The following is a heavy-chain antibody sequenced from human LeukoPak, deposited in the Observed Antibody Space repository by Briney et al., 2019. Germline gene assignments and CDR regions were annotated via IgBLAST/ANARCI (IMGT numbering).Heavy chain of an antibody. CDR3: ARRYYGSGSYGWFDP. Sequence: GGSLRLSCAASGFTFSSYGMHWVRQAPGKGLEWVAVISYDGSNKYYADSVKGRFTISRDNSKNTLYLQMNSLRSEDTAVYYCARRYYGSGSYGWFDPWGQGTLVTVSS. J-gene: IGHJ5*02. CDR1: GFTFSSYG. D-gene: IGHD3-10*01. CDR2: ISYDGSNK. V-gene: IGHV3-30*03.